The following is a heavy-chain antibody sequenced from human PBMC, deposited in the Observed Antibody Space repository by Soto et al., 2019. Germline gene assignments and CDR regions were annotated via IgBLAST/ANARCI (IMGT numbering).Heavy chain of an antibody. D-gene: IGHD2-2*01. V-gene: IGHV3-30*18. CDR3: VKEGRGSSTSGSRCYVLYV. J-gene: IGHJ6*02. CDR1: GFTFSTYG. CDR2: LSHDESNK. Sequence: QVQLVESGGGVVQPGRSLRLSCGASGFTFSTYGMHWVRQAPGKGLEWVEALSHDESNKFYAASVKGLFTISRDNSKNTLYVEMFSLRAEDTAVDYCVKEGRGSSTSGSRCYVLYVWVQGTTVTV.